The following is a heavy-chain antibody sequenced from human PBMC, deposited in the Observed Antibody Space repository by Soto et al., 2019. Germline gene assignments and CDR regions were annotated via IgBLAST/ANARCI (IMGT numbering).Heavy chain of an antibody. J-gene: IGHJ5*02. CDR2: IYSGGST. CDR1: GFTVSSNY. Sequence: GGSLRLSCAASGFTVSSNYMSWVRQAPGKGLEWVSVIYSGGSTYYADSVKGRFTTSRHNSKNTLYLQMNSLRAEDTAVYYCARGLGPRGWFDPWGQGTLVTVSS. D-gene: IGHD3-16*01. V-gene: IGHV3-53*04. CDR3: ARGLGPRGWFDP.